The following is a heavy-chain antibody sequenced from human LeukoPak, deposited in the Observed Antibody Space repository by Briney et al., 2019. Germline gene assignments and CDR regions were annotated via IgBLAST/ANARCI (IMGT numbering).Heavy chain of an antibody. D-gene: IGHD1-26*01. CDR3: ARGSYQNKIYSAFGI. V-gene: IGHV3-30-3*01. CDR2: ISYDGSNK. Sequence: PGGSLRLSCAASGFTFSSYAMHWVRQAPGKGLEWVAVISYDGSNKYYADSVKGRFTISRDNSKNTLYLQMNSLRAEDTAVYYCARGSYQNKIYSAFGIWGQGTMVTVFS. CDR1: GFTFSSYA. J-gene: IGHJ3*02.